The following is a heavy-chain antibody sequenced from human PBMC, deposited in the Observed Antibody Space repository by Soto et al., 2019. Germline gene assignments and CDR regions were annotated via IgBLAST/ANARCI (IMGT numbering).Heavy chain of an antibody. V-gene: IGHV3-15*01. CDR2: IKSKTDGGKT. Sequence: GGSLRLSCAASGFTFSNAWMSWVRQAPGKGLEWVGRIKSKTDGGKTDYAAPVKGRFTISRDDSKNTLYLQMNSLKTEDTAVYYCTTSNCSSTSCYDGDYYYYYMDVWGKGTTVTVSS. D-gene: IGHD2-2*01. CDR1: GFTFSNAW. J-gene: IGHJ6*03. CDR3: TTSNCSSTSCYDGDYYYYYMDV.